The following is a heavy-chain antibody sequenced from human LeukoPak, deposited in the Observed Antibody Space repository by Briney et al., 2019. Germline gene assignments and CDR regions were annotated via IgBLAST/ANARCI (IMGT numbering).Heavy chain of an antibody. D-gene: IGHD6-13*01. J-gene: IGHJ4*02. CDR3: AVQTGYTSSWYDY. Sequence: GESLKISCRVSGYSFTIYWIGWVRQLPGKGLEWMGIIYPGDSDTRYSPSFQGQVTISADKSLTTAYLQWRSTDASDTAIYYCAVQTGYTSSWYDYWGQGTLVTVSS. CDR2: IYPGDSDT. CDR1: GYSFTIYW. V-gene: IGHV5-51*01.